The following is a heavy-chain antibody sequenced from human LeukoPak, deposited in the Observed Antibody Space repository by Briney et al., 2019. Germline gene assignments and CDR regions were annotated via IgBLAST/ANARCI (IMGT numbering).Heavy chain of an antibody. Sequence: GRSLRLSCTASGFNFGSDAMHWVRQAPGKGLEWVAFIWYDGSNDHYADSVKGRFTISRDNSKNTVCLQMNSLRAEDTAVYYCARDRDSSGWYRGAFDIWGQGTMVTVSS. V-gene: IGHV3-33*01. J-gene: IGHJ3*02. CDR2: IWYDGSND. CDR3: ARDRDSSGWYRGAFDI. CDR1: GFNFGSDA. D-gene: IGHD6-19*01.